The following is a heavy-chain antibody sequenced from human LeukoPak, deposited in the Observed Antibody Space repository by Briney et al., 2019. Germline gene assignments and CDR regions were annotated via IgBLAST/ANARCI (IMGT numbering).Heavy chain of an antibody. V-gene: IGHV3-23*01. J-gene: IGHJ3*02. CDR2: ISGSGGST. D-gene: IGHD6-19*01. Sequence: GGSLRLSCAASGFTFSSYGMSWVRQAPGKGLEWVSAISGSGGSTYYADSVKGRFTISRDNAKNSLYLQMNSLRAEDTAVYYCARDRKVAGDAFDIWGQGTMVTVSS. CDR1: GFTFSSYG. CDR3: ARDRKVAGDAFDI.